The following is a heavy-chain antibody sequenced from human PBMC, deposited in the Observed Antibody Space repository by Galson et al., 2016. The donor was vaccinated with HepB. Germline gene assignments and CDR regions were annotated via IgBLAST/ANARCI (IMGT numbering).Heavy chain of an antibody. CDR3: ASPTGIMDY. CDR2: ISFSGTSI. Sequence: SLRLSCAASGFAFSDYYMSWIRQAPGKGLEWVSYISFSGTSIYYADSVKGRFTVSRDNAKNSLYLQMNSLRAEDTAMYYCASPTGIMDYWGQGTFVTVSS. V-gene: IGHV3-11*01. D-gene: IGHD1-1*01. CDR1: GFAFSDYY. J-gene: IGHJ4*02.